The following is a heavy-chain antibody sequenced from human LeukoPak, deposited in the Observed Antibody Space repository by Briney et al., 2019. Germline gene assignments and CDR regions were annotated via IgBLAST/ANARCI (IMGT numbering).Heavy chain of an antibody. D-gene: IGHD3-9*01. CDR3: AKWGDYDVLTGYYVSDY. V-gene: IGHV3-23*01. CDR2: ITGSGGNT. J-gene: IGHJ4*02. CDR1: GFTFSNYA. Sequence: GASLRLSCAASGFTFSNYAMSWVRQAPGKGLEWVSAITGSGGNTYYPDSVKGRFTISRDNSKNTVFLQMNSLRAEETAVYYCAKWGDYDVLTGYYVSDYWGQGTLVTVSS.